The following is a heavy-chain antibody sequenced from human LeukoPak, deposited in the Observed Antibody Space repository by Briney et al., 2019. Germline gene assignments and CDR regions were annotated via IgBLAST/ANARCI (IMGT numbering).Heavy chain of an antibody. CDR3: AKVPYSSGWYRVGYDY. D-gene: IGHD6-19*01. Sequence: PGGSLRLSCAASGFTFSSYAMSWVRQAPGKGLEWVSAISGSGGSTYYADSVKGRFTISRDNSKNTLYLQMNSLRAEDTAVYYCAKVPYSSGWYRVGYDYWGQGTLVTVSS. V-gene: IGHV3-23*01. CDR2: ISGSGGST. CDR1: GFTFSSYA. J-gene: IGHJ4*02.